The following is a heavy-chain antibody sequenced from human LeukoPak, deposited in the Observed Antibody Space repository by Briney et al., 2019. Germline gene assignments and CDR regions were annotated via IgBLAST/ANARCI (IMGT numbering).Heavy chain of an antibody. D-gene: IGHD2-15*01. CDR1: GGSISSYY. Sequence: SETLSLTCTVSGGSISSYYWSWIRQPAGKGLEWIGRIYTSGSTNYNPSLKSRVTMSVDTSKNQFSLKLSSVTAADTAVYYCARDPRSGGSCYSFDYWGQGTLVTVSS. CDR3: ARDPRSGGSCYSFDY. J-gene: IGHJ4*02. CDR2: IYTSGST. V-gene: IGHV4-4*07.